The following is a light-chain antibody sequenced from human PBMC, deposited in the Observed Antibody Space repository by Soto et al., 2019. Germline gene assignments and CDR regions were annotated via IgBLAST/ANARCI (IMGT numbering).Light chain of an antibody. CDR3: YSYAGSYSNYV. J-gene: IGLJ1*01. CDR2: DVS. CDR1: SSDVGGYNY. V-gene: IGLV2-11*01. Sequence: QSVLTQPRSVSGSPGQSVTISCTGTSSDVGGYNYVSWYQQHPGKAPKLMIYDVSKRPSGVPDRFSGSKSGNTASLTISGLQAEDEADYYCYSYAGSYSNYVFGTGTKVTVL.